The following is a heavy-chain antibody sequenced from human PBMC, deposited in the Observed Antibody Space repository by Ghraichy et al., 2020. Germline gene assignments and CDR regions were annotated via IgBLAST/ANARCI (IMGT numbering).Heavy chain of an antibody. V-gene: IGHV3-15*01. D-gene: IGHD3-10*01. J-gene: IGHJ4*02. CDR2: IKSKTDGGTT. CDR3: TTFLRVRSGSGSYYIFDY. Sequence: GGSLRLSCAASGFTFSNAWMSWVRQAPGKGLEWVGRIKSKTDGGTTDYAAPVKGRFTISRDDSKNTLYLQMNSLKTEDTAVYYCTTFLRVRSGSGSYYIFDYWGQGTLVTVSS. CDR1: GFTFSNAW.